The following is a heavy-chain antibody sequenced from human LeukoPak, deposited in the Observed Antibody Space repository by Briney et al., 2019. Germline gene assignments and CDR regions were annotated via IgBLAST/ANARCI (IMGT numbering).Heavy chain of an antibody. CDR2: IIPILGIA. Sequence: ASVKVSCKASGGTFSSYAISWVRQAPGQGLEWMGRIIPILGIANYAQKFQGRVTITADKSTSTAYMELSSLRSEDTAVYYCARPPFYDSSGYYLEWGQGTLVTVSS. J-gene: IGHJ4*02. CDR3: ARPPFYDSSGYYLE. D-gene: IGHD3-22*01. V-gene: IGHV1-69*04. CDR1: GGTFSSYA.